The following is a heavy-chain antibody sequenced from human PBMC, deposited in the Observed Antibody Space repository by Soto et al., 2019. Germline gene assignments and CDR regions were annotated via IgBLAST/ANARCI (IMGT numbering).Heavy chain of an antibody. Sequence: KPSETLSLTCTFSVYSMTSGGYYWSWIRHLPGKGLEWIGYIYYSGGTQFNPSLKSRVSMSVDTSKNQFSLRLSSVTAADTAVYYCATLLGSHQHYYFGIDVWGQGTTVTVSS. V-gene: IGHV4-31*03. D-gene: IGHD2-2*01. CDR3: ATLLGSHQHYYFGIDV. CDR2: IYYSGGT. J-gene: IGHJ6*02. CDR1: VYSMTSGGYY.